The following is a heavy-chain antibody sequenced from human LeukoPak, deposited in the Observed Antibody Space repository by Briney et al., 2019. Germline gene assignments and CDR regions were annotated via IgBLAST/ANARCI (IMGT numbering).Heavy chain of an antibody. D-gene: IGHD1/OR15-1a*01. CDR3: TTGRTAIDY. Sequence: GGSLRLSCAASGFTLRDAWMNWVRQAPGKGLEWIGHIKSEPEGGTTDYAAPMKGRFTISRDDSKNTLYLQMNSLQTEDTALYYCTTGRTAIDYWGQGTLVTVSS. V-gene: IGHV3-15*01. J-gene: IGHJ4*02. CDR2: IKSEPEGGTT. CDR1: GFTLRDAW.